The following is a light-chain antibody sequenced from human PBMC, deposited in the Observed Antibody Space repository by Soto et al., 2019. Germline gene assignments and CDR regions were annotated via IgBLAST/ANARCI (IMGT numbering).Light chain of an antibody. CDR3: QQSYTTPPS. V-gene: IGKV1-39*01. CDR2: AAS. Sequence: DIQMTQSPSSLSASVGDRVTITCRASQSINNNLNWYEQKPGKAPKLLIYAASSLQSGVPSRFSDSGSGTDFTLTISSLQPEDFATYYCQQSYTTPPSFGQGTKVEIK. CDR1: QSINNN. J-gene: IGKJ1*01.